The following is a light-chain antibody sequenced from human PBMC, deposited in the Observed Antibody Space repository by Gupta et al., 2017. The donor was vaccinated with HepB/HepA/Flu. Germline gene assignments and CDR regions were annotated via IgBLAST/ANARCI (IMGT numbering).Light chain of an antibody. CDR2: DTS. Sequence: EIVLTQSPATLSLSPGERANLSCRASQTVNSFLAWYQQKPGQAPRLLIYDTSNRATGIPARFSGSGSGTDFTLTISSREPEDFAIYYCQQRDNWPQFTFGGGTKVEIK. V-gene: IGKV3-11*01. J-gene: IGKJ4*01. CDR1: QTVNSF. CDR3: QQRDNWPQFT.